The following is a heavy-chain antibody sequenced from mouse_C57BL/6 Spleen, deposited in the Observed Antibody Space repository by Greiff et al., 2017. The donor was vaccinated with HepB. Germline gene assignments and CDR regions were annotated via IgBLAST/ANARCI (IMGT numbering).Heavy chain of an antibody. CDR3: ARRGYYGSSQYYFDY. Sequence: QVQLKQSGAELVRPGSSVKLSCKASGYTFTSYWMHWVKQRPIQGLEWIGNIDPSDSETHYNQKFKDKATLTGDKSSSTAYMQLSSLTSEDSAVYYCARRGYYGSSQYYFDYWGQGTTLTVSS. CDR1: GYTFTSYW. CDR2: IDPSDSET. J-gene: IGHJ2*01. V-gene: IGHV1-52*01. D-gene: IGHD1-1*01.